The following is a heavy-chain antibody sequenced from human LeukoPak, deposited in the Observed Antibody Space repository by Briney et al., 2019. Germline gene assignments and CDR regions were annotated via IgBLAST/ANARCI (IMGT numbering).Heavy chain of an antibody. CDR1: GGSISSYY. V-gene: IGHV4-34*01. CDR2: INHSGTT. J-gene: IGHJ6*03. D-gene: IGHD2-2*01. Sequence: PSETLSLTCTVSGGSISSYYWSWIRQSPGKGLEWIGEINHSGTTNYNPSLKSRVTISVDTSKKQFSLKLSSVTAADTAVFYCARGKRGDVLPAAFTMNYHYYYMDVWDKGTTVTVSS. CDR3: ARGKRGDVLPAAFTMNYHYYYMDV.